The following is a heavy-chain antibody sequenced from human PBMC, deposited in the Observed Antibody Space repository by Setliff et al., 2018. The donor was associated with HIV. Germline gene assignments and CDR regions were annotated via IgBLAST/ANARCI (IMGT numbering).Heavy chain of an antibody. CDR3: ARDHGMWDYGGNVLLREYFLH. Sequence: ASVKVSCKASGYTFTGYYVHWVRQAPGQGLEWMGGINPKSGGTNSALKFQGRVTMTRDTSISTAYMELSRLRSDDTAVYYCARDHGMWDYGGNVLLREYFLHWGQGTLVTVSS. J-gene: IGHJ1*01. D-gene: IGHD4-17*01. CDR1: GYTFTGYY. V-gene: IGHV1-2*02. CDR2: INPKSGGT.